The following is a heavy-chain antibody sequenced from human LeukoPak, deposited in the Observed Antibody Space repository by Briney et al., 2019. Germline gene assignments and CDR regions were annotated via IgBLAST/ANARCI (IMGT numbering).Heavy chain of an antibody. Sequence: SETLSLTCTVSGGSITSSSYYRGWIRQPPGNGLEWIGSIYYSGSTYYNPSLKSRVTISVDTSKNQFSLKLSSMTAADTALYYCARGRRDGYMLLWEDYWGQGTLVTVSS. CDR3: ARGRRDGYMLLWEDY. J-gene: IGHJ4*02. CDR1: GGSITSSSYY. D-gene: IGHD5-24*01. V-gene: IGHV4-39*07. CDR2: IYYSGST.